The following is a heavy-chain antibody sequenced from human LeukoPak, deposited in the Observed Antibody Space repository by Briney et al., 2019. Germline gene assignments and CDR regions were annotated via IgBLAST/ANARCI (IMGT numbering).Heavy chain of an antibody. J-gene: IGHJ3*01. CDR3: ARSCGTVDR. D-gene: IGHD2-8*02. Sequence: PGGSLRLSCAASGFTFSSCWMHWVRHAPGKGLMWVSRINPDGSSTNYADSVKGRFTISRYKAKNTLYLQMNSLRAEDTAGYYCARSCGTVDRWGQGTMVTVSS. CDR1: GFTFSSCW. V-gene: IGHV3-74*01. CDR2: INPDGSST.